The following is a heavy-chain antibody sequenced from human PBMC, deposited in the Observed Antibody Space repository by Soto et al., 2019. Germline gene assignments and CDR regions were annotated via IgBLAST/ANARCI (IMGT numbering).Heavy chain of an antibody. CDR1: GGSFSGYY. V-gene: IGHV4-34*01. CDR2: INHSGST. Sequence: SETLSLTCAVYGGSFSGYYWSWIRQPPGKGLEWIGEINHSGSTNYNPSLKSRVTISVDTSKNQFSLKLSSVTAADTAVYYCARGRAGYDSYYYYYMDVWGKGTTVTVSS. D-gene: IGHD5-12*01. CDR3: ARGRAGYDSYYYYYMDV. J-gene: IGHJ6*03.